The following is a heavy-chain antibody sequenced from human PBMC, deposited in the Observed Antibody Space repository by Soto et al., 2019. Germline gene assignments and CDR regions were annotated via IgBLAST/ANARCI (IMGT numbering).Heavy chain of an antibody. V-gene: IGHV3-23*01. CDR1: GFTPTTTP. Sequence: EVQLLESGGGLVLPGGSLRLSCAGSGFTPTTTPLSWVRQPPGKGLEWVTTISGTASRTYYVDSVKGRSFISRDNSKNTVTVQMNNLTLDDTAVYYCATSFRYFDNWGQGTRVTVSS. CDR2: ISGTASRT. D-gene: IGHD3-9*01. J-gene: IGHJ4*02. CDR3: ATSFRYFDN.